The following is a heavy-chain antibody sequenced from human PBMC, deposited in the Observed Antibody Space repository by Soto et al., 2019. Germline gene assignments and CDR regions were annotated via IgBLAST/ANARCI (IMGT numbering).Heavy chain of an antibody. V-gene: IGHV4-34*01. J-gene: IGHJ4*02. CDR2: INHSGST. D-gene: IGHD5-12*01. CDR1: GGSLSGYY. CDR3: ARLGDIVATTGDY. Sequence: QVQLQQWGAGLLKPSETLSLTCAVYGGSLSGYYWSWIRQPPGKGLEWIGEINHSGSTNYNPSLKSPVTISVDTSKNQFSLKLSSVTAADTAVYYCARLGDIVATTGDYWGQGTLVTVSS.